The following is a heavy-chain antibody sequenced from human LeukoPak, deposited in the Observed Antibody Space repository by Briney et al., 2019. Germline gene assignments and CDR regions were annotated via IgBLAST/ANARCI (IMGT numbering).Heavy chain of an antibody. CDR1: GYSISSGYY. CDR3: ARPAHGDFDY. J-gene: IGHJ4*02. Sequence: SETLSLTCAVSGYSISSGYYWGWIRQPPGKGLGWIGSIYHSGSTYYNPSLKSRVTISVDTSKNQFSLKLSSVTAADTAVYYCARPAHGDFDYWGQGTLVTVSS. V-gene: IGHV4-38-2*01. CDR2: IYHSGST.